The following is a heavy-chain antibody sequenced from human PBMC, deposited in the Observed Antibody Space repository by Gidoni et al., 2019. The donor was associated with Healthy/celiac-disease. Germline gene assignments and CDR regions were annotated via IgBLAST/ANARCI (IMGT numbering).Heavy chain of an antibody. CDR1: GYTFTSYG. CDR3: ARGFTYYDFWSGYYYDY. CDR2: ISAYNGNT. Sequence: QVQLVQSGAEVKKPGASVKVSCTASGYTFTSYGISWVRQAPGQGLEWMGWISAYNGNTNYAQKLQGRVTMTTDTSTSTAYMELRSLRSDHTAVYYCARGFTYYDFWSGYYYDYWGQGTLVTVSS. V-gene: IGHV1-18*01. J-gene: IGHJ4*02. D-gene: IGHD3-3*01.